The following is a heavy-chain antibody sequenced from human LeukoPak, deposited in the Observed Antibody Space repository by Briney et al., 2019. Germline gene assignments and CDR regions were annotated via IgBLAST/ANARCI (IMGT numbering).Heavy chain of an antibody. CDR3: ARDTAGGNSSSWYFDL. Sequence: SVKVSCKASGGTFSSYAISWVRQAPGQGLEWMGGIIPIFDTANYAQKFQGRVTITADESTSTAYMELSSLRSEDTAVYYCARDTAGGNSSSWYFDLWGRGTLVTVSS. J-gene: IGHJ2*01. CDR1: GGTFSSYA. CDR2: IIPIFDTA. D-gene: IGHD4-23*01. V-gene: IGHV1-69*01.